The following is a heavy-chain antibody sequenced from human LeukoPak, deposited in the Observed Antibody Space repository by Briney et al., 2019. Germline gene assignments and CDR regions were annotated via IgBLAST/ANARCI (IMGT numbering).Heavy chain of an antibody. CDR1: GFTFSDHY. V-gene: IGHV3-72*01. CDR3: ARGVRSTGSHWDFDY. CDR2: TRNKANSYTT. D-gene: IGHD1-26*01. J-gene: IGHJ4*02. Sequence: PGGSLRLSCAAAGFTFSDHYMDWVRQAPGKGLEWVGRTRNKANSYTTEYAASVKGRFTVSSDDSKSSLYLQMNSLKTEDTAVYFCARGVRSTGSHWDFDYWGQGTLVTVSS.